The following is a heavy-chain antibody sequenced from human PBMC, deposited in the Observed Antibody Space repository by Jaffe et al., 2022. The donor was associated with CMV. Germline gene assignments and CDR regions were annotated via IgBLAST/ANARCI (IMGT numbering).Heavy chain of an antibody. D-gene: IGHD3-10*01. CDR3: TTDNLWREDGAYYYYYYMDV. CDR2: IKSKTDGGTT. V-gene: IGHV3-15*01. CDR1: GFTFSNAW. J-gene: IGHJ6*03. Sequence: EVQLVESGGGLVKPGGSLRLSCAASGFTFSNAWMSWVRQAPGKGLEWVGRIKSKTDGGTTDYAAPVKGRFTISRDDSKNTLYLQMNSLKTEDTAVYYCTTDNLWREDGAYYYYYYMDVWGKGTTVTVSS.